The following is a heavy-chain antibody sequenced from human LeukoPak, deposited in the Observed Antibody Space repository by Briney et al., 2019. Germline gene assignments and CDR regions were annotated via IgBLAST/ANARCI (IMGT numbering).Heavy chain of an antibody. CDR3: ARGDCSSTICYSPMDV. CDR2: IYRTGST. Sequence: SETLSLTCTVSGYSINSGYYWVWIRQPPGKGLEWIGSIYRTGSTNYNPSLKSRVTISVDTSKNQFSLKVRSVTAADTAVYYCARGDCSSTICYSPMDVWGKGTTVTISS. D-gene: IGHD2-2*01. V-gene: IGHV4-38-2*02. CDR1: GYSINSGYY. J-gene: IGHJ6*03.